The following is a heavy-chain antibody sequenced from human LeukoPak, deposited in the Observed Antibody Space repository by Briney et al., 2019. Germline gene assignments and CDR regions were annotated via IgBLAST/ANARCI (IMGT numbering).Heavy chain of an antibody. Sequence: PGGSLRLSCSASGFTFSSFEMNWVRQAPGKGLEWVSYISSSGSTIYYADSVKGRFTISRDNAKNSLYLQMNSLRAEDTAVYYCARDLVRGGYWGQGTLVTVSS. J-gene: IGHJ4*02. CDR1: GFTFSSFE. CDR3: ARDLVRGGY. CDR2: ISSSGSTI. V-gene: IGHV3-48*03.